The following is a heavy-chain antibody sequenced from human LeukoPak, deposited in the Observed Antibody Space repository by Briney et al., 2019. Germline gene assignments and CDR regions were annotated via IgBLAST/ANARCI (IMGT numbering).Heavy chain of an antibody. CDR3: ATRLEAVGWHYLDY. J-gene: IGHJ4*02. D-gene: IGHD6-19*01. Sequence: GGSLRLSCAVSGFIFSNYEMNWVRQGPGKGLEWVSYVSISGSDTHYAECVEGRFTISRDNAKNSLYLQMNSLRAEDTAVYYCATRLEAVGWHYLDYWGRGTLVTVSS. CDR2: VSISGSDT. CDR1: GFIFSNYE. V-gene: IGHV3-48*03.